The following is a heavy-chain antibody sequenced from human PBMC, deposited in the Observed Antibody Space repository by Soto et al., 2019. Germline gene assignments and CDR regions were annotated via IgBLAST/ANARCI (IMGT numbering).Heavy chain of an antibody. CDR3: ARDNRHNLLGGRFGMYV. CDR1: GFDFSDFS. CDR2: ISPRSDYI. J-gene: IGHJ6*02. Sequence: DVQLVESGGGLVKPGGSLRLSCVVSGFDFSDFSINWVRQAPGKGLEWVSSISPRSDYIYYADSLKGRFTVSRDNAKKALFLQMNSLRADDTAVYYWARDNRHNLLGGRFGMYVWGQGTTVSVSS. V-gene: IGHV3-21*01.